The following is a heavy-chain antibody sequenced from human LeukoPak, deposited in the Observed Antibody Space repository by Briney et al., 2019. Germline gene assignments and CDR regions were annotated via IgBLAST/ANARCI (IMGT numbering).Heavy chain of an antibody. CDR2: ISWNSGSV. J-gene: IGHJ4*02. CDR3: ARPQGFYYDSAGYPDY. V-gene: IGHV3-9*01. CDR1: GFTFDDYA. Sequence: PGGSLRLSCAASGFTFDDYAMHWVRQAPGKGLEWVSGISWNSGSVGYADSVKGRFTISRDSAKNSLYLQMNSLRGDDTAVYYCARPQGFYYDSAGYPDYWGQGTWVTVSS. D-gene: IGHD3-22*01.